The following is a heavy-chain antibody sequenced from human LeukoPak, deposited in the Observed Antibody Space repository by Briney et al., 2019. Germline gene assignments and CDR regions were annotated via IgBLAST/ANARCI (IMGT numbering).Heavy chain of an antibody. CDR2: IHYSGST. CDR3: ARAEAYYDFWSGNLFDN. Sequence: SETLSLTCTVSGGSISSSSYYWAWIRQPLGKGLEWIGSIHYSGSTYYNPSLKSRVTTSVDTSKNQFSLKLSSVTAADTAVYYCARAEAYYDFWSGNLFDNWGQGTLVTVSS. J-gene: IGHJ4*02. CDR1: GGSISSSSYY. D-gene: IGHD3-3*01. V-gene: IGHV4-39*07.